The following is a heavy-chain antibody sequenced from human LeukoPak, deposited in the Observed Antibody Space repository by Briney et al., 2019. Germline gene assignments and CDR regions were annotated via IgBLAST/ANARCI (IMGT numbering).Heavy chain of an antibody. CDR2: IYYSGSI. V-gene: IGHV4-28*03. J-gene: IGHJ4*02. D-gene: IGHD1/OR15-1a*01. Sequence: DTLSLTCAVSGYSISSSNWWGWIRQPPGKGLEWIGYIYYSGSIYYNPSLKSRVTMSVDTSKNQFSLKLSSVTAADTAVYYCAIESIQETKIDYWAREPWSPSPQ. CDR1: GYSISSSNW. CDR3: AIESIQETKIDY.